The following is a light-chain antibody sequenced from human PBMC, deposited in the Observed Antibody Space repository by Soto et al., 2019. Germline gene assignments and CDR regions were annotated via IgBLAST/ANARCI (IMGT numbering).Light chain of an antibody. V-gene: IGLV2-14*01. Sequence: QSALTQPASVSGSPGQSITISCTGTSSDVGGYEYVSWYQQHPGKAPKLMIYDVTNRPSGVSNRFSGSKSGNTASLTISGLQVEDEADYYCISYASINTYVFGTGTKVTVL. J-gene: IGLJ1*01. CDR3: ISYASINTYV. CDR2: DVT. CDR1: SSDVGGYEY.